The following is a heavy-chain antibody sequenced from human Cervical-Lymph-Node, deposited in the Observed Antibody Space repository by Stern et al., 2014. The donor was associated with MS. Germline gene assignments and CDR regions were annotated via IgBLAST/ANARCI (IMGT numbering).Heavy chain of an antibody. V-gene: IGHV1-46*01. CDR1: GYTFTDYY. J-gene: IGHJ4*02. CDR2: YHPSSGST. CDR3: ARGTGYSYYLDY. Sequence: VQLVESGAEVTKPGASVKVSCKASGYTFTDYYLHWVRQAPGQGLEWMGLYHPSSGSTTYAQKFQGSVAMTTESSTSTLYMELSSLRSDDTAFYYCARGTGYSYYLDYWGQGTLVTVSS. D-gene: IGHD3/OR15-3a*01.